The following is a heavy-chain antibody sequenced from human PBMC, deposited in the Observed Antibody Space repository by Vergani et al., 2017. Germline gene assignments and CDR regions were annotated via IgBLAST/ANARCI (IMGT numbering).Heavy chain of an antibody. J-gene: IGHJ3*01. Sequence: QVQLVQSGAELKKPGASVSVSCKGSSHTFQTYGISWVRQAPGKGLEWMAWIRPYTGHTIYAQKFQDRVTMTADTSTNTAYMELRSLRSDDTAVYFCARLAPSNSEVTPTAFDVWGQGTMVTVSP. V-gene: IGHV1-18*01. CDR3: ARLAPSNSEVTPTAFDV. D-gene: IGHD1-1*01. CDR1: SHTFQTYG. CDR2: IRPYTGHT.